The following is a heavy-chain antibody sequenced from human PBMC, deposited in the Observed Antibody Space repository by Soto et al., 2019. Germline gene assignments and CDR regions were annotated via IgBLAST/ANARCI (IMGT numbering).Heavy chain of an antibody. Sequence: PSETLSLTCTVSGGSISSSSYYWGWIRQPPGKGLEWIGSIYYSGSTYYNPSLKSRVTISVDTSKNQFSLKLSSVTAADTAVYYCARQPVMEMATISSTLFDYWGQGTLVTVSS. D-gene: IGHD5-12*01. CDR1: GGSISSSSYY. J-gene: IGHJ4*02. CDR3: ARQPVMEMATISSTLFDY. V-gene: IGHV4-39*01. CDR2: IYYSGST.